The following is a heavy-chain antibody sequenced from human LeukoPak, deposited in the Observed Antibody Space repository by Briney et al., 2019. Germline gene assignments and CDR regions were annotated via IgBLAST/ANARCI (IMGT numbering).Heavy chain of an antibody. Sequence: SETLSLACTVSGGSISGYYWSWVRQPPGKGLEWIGYIYYSGSTNYNPSLKSRVTISVDTSKNQFSLKLHSVTAADTAVYYCASLRYGSGSQGALDYGSDYWGQGTLVTVSS. CDR2: IYYSGST. J-gene: IGHJ4*02. V-gene: IGHV4-59*01. CDR3: ASLRYGSGSQGALDYGSDY. D-gene: IGHD3-10*01. CDR1: GGSISGYY.